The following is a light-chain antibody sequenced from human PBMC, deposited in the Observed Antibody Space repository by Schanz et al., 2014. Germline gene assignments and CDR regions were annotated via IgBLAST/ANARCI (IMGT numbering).Light chain of an antibody. CDR1: QTIATY. Sequence: DIQMTQSPSSLSASVGDRVTMTCRASQTIATYLHWYQHKPGKAPKLLIFAASSLQSGVPSRFSGSGSGTDFTLTISSLQPEDFATYYCQQSYSTSWTFGQGTKVESK. V-gene: IGKV1-39*01. CDR2: AAS. J-gene: IGKJ1*01. CDR3: QQSYSTSWT.